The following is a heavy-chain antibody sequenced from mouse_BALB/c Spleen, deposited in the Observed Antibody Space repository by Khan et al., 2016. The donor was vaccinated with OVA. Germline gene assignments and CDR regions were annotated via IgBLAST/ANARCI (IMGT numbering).Heavy chain of an antibody. J-gene: IGHJ2*01. V-gene: IGHV5-6-5*01. Sequence: EVELVESGGGIVKPGGSLKLSCAASGFTFSDYYMSWVRQTPEKRLEWVASISSGGNTYYPDSVKGRFTISRDNARKILYLHMSSLRSEDTAMYYCARGPYYGSSPCYFDYWGQGTTLTVSS. CDR1: GFTFSDYY. CDR2: ISSGGNT. CDR3: ARGPYYGSSPCYFDY. D-gene: IGHD1-1*01.